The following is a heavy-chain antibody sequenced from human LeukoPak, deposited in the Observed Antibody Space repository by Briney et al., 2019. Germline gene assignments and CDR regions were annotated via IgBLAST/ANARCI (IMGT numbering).Heavy chain of an antibody. D-gene: IGHD3-10*01. CDR1: GGRCNNYK. CDR3: ARDKGFGGSSFDY. CDR2: IRQDGSDK. J-gene: IGHJ4*02. Sequence: PGGSLRLSCVDPGGRCNNYKKSWVRQAPGKGLEWVATIRQDGSDKYFLDSVRGRFTISRDNAENSLYLQMNSLRAEDTAVYYCARDKGFGGSSFDYWGQGTLVTVSS. V-gene: IGHV3-7*01.